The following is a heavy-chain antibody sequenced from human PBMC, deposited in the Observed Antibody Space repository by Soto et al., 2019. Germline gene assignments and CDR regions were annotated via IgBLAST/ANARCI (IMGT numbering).Heavy chain of an antibody. CDR1: GYTFTSYD. CDR3: ARTLCGDNVDY. J-gene: IGHJ4*02. V-gene: IGHV1-8*01. Sequence: ASVKFACKASGYTFTSYDINWVRQATGQGLEWMGWMNPNSGNTGYAQKFQGKVTMTRNTSISTAYMELSSLRSEDTAVYYCARTLCGDNVDYWGQGTLGTVSS. D-gene: IGHD4-17*01. CDR2: MNPNSGNT.